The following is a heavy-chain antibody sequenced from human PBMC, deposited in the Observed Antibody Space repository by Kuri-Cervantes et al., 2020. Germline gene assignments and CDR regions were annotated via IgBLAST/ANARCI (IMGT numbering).Heavy chain of an antibody. V-gene: IGHV3-30-3*01. CDR2: ISYDGSNK. D-gene: IGHD4-17*01. CDR1: GFTFSSYA. CDR3: ARDLRGLHDYDDFGYYYGLDV. Sequence: GESLKISCAASGFTFSSYAMHWVRQAPGKGLEWVAVISYDGSNKYYADSVKGRFTISRDNSKNTLYLQMSSLRAEDTAIYYCARDLRGLHDYDDFGYYYGLDVWGQGTTVTVSS. J-gene: IGHJ6*02.